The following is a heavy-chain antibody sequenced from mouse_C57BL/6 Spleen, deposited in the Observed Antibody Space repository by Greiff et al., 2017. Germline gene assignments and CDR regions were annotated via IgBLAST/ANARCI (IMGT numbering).Heavy chain of an antibody. CDR2: INPNNGGT. J-gene: IGHJ3*01. CDR1: GYTFTDYN. CDR3: ARADYYGPVAY. D-gene: IGHD1-2*01. Sequence: VQLKQSGPELVKPGASVKIPCKASGYTFTDYNMDWVKQSHGKSLEWIGDINPNNGGTIYNQKFKGKATLTVDKSSSTAYMELRSLTSEDTAVYYCARADYYGPVAYWGQGTLVTVSA. V-gene: IGHV1-18*01.